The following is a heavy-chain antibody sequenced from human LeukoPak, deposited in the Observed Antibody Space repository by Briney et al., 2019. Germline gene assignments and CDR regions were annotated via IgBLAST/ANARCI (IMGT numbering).Heavy chain of an antibody. Sequence: GGSLRLSCAASGFTFDDYTMHWVRQAPGKGLEWVSLISWDGGSTYYADSVKGRFTISRDNARNSLYLQMNSLRAEDTAVYYCARDSNGDYIFYWGQGTLVTVSS. V-gene: IGHV3-43*01. CDR3: ARDSNGDYIFY. J-gene: IGHJ4*02. CDR2: ISWDGGST. D-gene: IGHD4-17*01. CDR1: GFTFDDYT.